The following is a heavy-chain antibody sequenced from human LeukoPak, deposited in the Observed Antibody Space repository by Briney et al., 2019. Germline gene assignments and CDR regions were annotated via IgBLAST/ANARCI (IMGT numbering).Heavy chain of an antibody. CDR2: IIPIFGTA. Sequence: GASVKVSCKASGGTFSSYAISWVRQAPGQGLEWMGGIIPIFGTANYAQKFQGRVTITADESTSTAYMELSSLRSEDTAAYYCARGLLYDILTGYYGHWGQGTLVTVSS. V-gene: IGHV1-69*13. CDR1: GGTFSSYA. D-gene: IGHD3-9*01. CDR3: ARGLLYDILTGYYGH. J-gene: IGHJ4*02.